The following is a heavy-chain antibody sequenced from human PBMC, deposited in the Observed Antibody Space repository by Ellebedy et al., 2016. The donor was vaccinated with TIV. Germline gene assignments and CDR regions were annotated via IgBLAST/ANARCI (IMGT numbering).Heavy chain of an antibody. Sequence: GESLKISCAASGFTFSSYGMHWVRQAPGKGLEWVAFISYDGSERFYADSVKGRFTISRDNSENTLYVQMNSLRAEDTAVYYCAKEAYDILTGSQMYGMDVWGQGTTVTVSS. CDR1: GFTFSSYG. J-gene: IGHJ6*02. CDR2: ISYDGSER. V-gene: IGHV3-30*18. CDR3: AKEAYDILTGSQMYGMDV. D-gene: IGHD3-9*01.